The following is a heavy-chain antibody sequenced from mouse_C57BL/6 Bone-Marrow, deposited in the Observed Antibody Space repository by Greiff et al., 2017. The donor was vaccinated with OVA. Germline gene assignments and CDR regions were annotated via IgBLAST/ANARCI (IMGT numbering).Heavy chain of an antibody. V-gene: IGHV1-55*01. Sequence: QVQLQQPGAELVKPGASVKMSCKASGYTFTSYWITWVKQRPGQGLEWIGDIYPGSGSTNYNEKFKSKATLTVDTSSSTAYMQLSSLTSEDSAVYYCARNGGSCSYWYFDDWGTGTTVTVSS. CDR1: GYTFTSYW. CDR2: IYPGSGST. J-gene: IGHJ1*03. D-gene: IGHD1-1*01. CDR3: ARNGGSCSYWYFDD.